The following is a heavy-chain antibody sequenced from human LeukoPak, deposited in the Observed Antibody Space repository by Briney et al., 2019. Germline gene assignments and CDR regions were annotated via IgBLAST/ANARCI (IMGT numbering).Heavy chain of an antibody. D-gene: IGHD3-10*01. CDR1: GGSISSSSYY. J-gene: IGHJ4*02. Sequence: PSETLSLTCTVSGGSISSSSYYWGWIRQPPGKGLEWIGSIYYSGSTYYDPSLTSRLTISIDTSNNQFSLNLSSVTAADTALYFCSRLEWFGDLGTYWGQGTLVTVSS. CDR3: SRLEWFGDLGTY. CDR2: IYYSGST. V-gene: IGHV4-39*01.